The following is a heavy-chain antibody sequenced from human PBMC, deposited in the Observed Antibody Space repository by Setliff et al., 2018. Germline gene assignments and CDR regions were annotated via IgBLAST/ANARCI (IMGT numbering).Heavy chain of an antibody. Sequence: GGSLRLSCAASGFTFSDYSMNWVRQAPGKGLEWVSDISSSSSTIYYADSVKGRFTISRDNAQNSLYLQMNSLRAEDTAVYYCARSYNFWSGPTLDVWGKGTTVTVSS. D-gene: IGHD3-3*01. CDR1: GFTFSDYS. V-gene: IGHV3-48*01. J-gene: IGHJ6*04. CDR2: ISSSSSTI. CDR3: ARSYNFWSGPTLDV.